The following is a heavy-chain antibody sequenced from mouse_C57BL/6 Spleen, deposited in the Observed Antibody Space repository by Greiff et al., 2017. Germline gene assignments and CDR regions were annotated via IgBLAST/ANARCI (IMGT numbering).Heavy chain of an antibody. CDR2: INPGSGGT. CDR3: ARAEYHMASY. CDR1: GYAFTNYL. J-gene: IGHJ3*01. V-gene: IGHV1-54*01. D-gene: IGHD1-1*02. Sequence: QVQLQQSGAELVRPGTSVTVSCKASGYAFTNYLIEWVKQRPGQGLEWIGVINPGSGGTNYNEKFKGKATLTADKSSSTAYMQLSSLTSEDSAVYFCARAEYHMASYWGQGTLVTVSA.